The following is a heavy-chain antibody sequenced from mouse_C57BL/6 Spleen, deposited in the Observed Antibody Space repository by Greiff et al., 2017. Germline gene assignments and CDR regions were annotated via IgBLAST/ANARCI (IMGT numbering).Heavy chain of an antibody. D-gene: IGHD2-1*01. CDR2: INPSSGYT. CDR3: ARYRNYGGAMDY. V-gene: IGHV1-4*01. CDR1: GYTFTSYT. Sequence: VQLQQSGAELARPGAPVKMSCKASGYTFTSYTMHWVKQRPGQGLEWIGYINPSSGYTKYNQKFKDKATLTADKSSSTAYMQLSSLTSEDSAVYYCARYRNYGGAMDYWGQGTSVTVSS. J-gene: IGHJ4*01.